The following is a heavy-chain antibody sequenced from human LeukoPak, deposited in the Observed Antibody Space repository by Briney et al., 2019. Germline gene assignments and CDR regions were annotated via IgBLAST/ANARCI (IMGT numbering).Heavy chain of an antibody. D-gene: IGHD3-9*01. V-gene: IGHV4-61*02. CDR1: GDSISTSNYY. CDR3: ARNPPTIFGHFDL. J-gene: IGHJ2*01. CDR2: IYSSGST. Sequence: SETLCLTCTVSGDSISTSNYYWSWIRQPAGKGLEWIGRIYSSGSTNYNPSLKSRVTISVDKSKNQFSLKMSSVTAADTAVYYCARNPPTIFGHFDLWGRGTLVTVSS.